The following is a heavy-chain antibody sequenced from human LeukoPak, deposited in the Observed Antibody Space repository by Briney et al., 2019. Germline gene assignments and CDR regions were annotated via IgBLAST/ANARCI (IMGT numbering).Heavy chain of an antibody. CDR2: IKQEGSEK. D-gene: IGHD6-13*01. J-gene: IGHJ4*02. CDR3: ARVPSRRFGRSSWYWYFDY. Sequence: PGGSLRLACAASGFTFSSDWMSWGRQAPGKGLEWVGKIKQEGSEKYYVDSMRGRVTISRDNAKNSLYLQMNSLSAEDTAVYYCARVPSRRFGRSSWYWYFDYWGQGTLVTVSS. CDR1: GFTFSSDW. V-gene: IGHV3-7*01.